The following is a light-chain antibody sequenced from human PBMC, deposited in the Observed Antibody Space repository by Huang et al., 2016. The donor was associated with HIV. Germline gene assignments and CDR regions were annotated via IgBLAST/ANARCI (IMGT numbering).Light chain of an antibody. CDR3: QQRNDWPPYT. J-gene: IGKJ2*01. V-gene: IGKV3-11*01. CDR2: DES. CDR1: QSVTNF. Sequence: EVVLTQSQATLSLSPGERATLSCRASQSVTNFLALYQQKPGQPPRLLIYDESTRATGIPPRFSGSGSGTDFTLTISSLEPEDFAVYYCQQRNDWPPYTFGQGTRLEIK.